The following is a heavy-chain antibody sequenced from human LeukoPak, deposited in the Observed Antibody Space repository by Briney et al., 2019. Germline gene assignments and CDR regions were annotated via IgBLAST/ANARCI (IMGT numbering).Heavy chain of an antibody. D-gene: IGHD3-22*01. Sequence: ASVKVSCKASGYTFTSYGISWVRQAPGQGLEWMGWISAYNGNTNYAQKLQGRVTMTTDTSTSTAYMELSRLRSDDTAVYYCVRENYYDGSGSPWASAPVDHWGQGTLVTVSS. CDR3: VRENYYDGSGSPWASAPVDH. J-gene: IGHJ4*02. CDR1: GYTFTSYG. CDR2: ISAYNGNT. V-gene: IGHV1-18*01.